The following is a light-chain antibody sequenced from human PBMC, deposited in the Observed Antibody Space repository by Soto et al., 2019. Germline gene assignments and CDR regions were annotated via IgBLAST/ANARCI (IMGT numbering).Light chain of an antibody. Sequence: EIVLTPSPGTLSLSPVERATLSCRASQSVSSNLAWYQQKPGQAPRLLISGASRRATGIPDRFSGAGSGTDFTLTISRLEPEDFALYYCQQHDILPITFGQGTRLEIK. CDR3: QQHDILPIT. CDR1: QSVSSN. V-gene: IGKV3-20*01. J-gene: IGKJ5*01. CDR2: GAS.